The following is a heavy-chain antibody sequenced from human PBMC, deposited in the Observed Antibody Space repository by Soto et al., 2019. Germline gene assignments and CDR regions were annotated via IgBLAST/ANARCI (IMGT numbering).Heavy chain of an antibody. CDR2: MHYDGTT. V-gene: IGHV4-4*02. J-gene: IGHJ6*02. D-gene: IGHD3-3*01. CDR1: GDSITSRNW. CDR3: ATQTISYCLDI. Sequence: QVQLQESGPGLVLPSGTLSLTCGVSGDSITSRNWWAWVRQTPGKGLEWSGEMHYDGTTNYNQSLKRRVITYIDTTRNQFSLRLKSLTAADTALYYCATQTISYCLDIWGPGTMVNVSS.